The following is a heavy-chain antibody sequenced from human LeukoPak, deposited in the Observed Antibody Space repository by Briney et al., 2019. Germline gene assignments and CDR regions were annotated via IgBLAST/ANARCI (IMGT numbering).Heavy chain of an antibody. CDR2: INTGGSGI. J-gene: IGHJ5*02. CDR1: GFTFSYYW. V-gene: IGHV3-74*01. CDR3: ARVLTGSWDWFDP. Sequence: PGGSLRLSCAASGFTFSYYWMHWVRQAPGEGLVWVSRINTGGSGINYADSVKGRFTISRDNAKNTLYLQMSSLRAEDTAVYYCARVLTGSWDWFDPWGQGTLVTVSS. D-gene: IGHD2-8*02.